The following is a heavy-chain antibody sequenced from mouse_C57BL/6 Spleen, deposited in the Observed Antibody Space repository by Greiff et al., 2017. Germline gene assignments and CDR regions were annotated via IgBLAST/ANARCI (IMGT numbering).Heavy chain of an antibody. V-gene: IGHV1-52*01. Sequence: QVQLQQPGAELVRPGSSVKLSCKASGYTFTSYWMHWVKQRPIQGLEWIGNIDPSDSETHYNQKFKDKATLTVDKSSSPAYMQLSSLTSEDSAVYYCARGHYGYDRPLVDYWGQGTTLTVSS. D-gene: IGHD2-2*01. J-gene: IGHJ2*01. CDR1: GYTFTSYW. CDR3: ARGHYGYDRPLVDY. CDR2: IDPSDSET.